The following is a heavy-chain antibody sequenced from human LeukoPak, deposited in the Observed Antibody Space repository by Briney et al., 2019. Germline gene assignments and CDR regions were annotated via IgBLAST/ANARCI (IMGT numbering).Heavy chain of an antibody. CDR2: IYHSGST. D-gene: IGHD1-26*01. CDR1: GGSISSYY. V-gene: IGHV4-59*08. Sequence: PSETLSLTCTVSGGSISSYYWSWIRQPPGKGLEWIGSIYHSGSTYYNPSLKSRVTISVDTSKNQFSLKLSSVTAADTAVYYCARFLVGATEGMDYWGQGTLVTVSS. J-gene: IGHJ4*02. CDR3: ARFLVGATEGMDY.